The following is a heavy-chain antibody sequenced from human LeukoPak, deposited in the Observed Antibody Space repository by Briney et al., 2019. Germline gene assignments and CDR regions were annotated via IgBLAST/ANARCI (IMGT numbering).Heavy chain of an antibody. CDR1: GFTFSSYW. D-gene: IGHD3-10*01. CDR2: IKQDGSEK. Sequence: GGSLRLSCAASGFTFSSYWMSWVRQAPGKGLEWVANIKQDGSEKYYVDSVKGRFTISRDNAKNSLYLQMNSLRAEDTAVYYCARARGSGTAYYMDVWGKGTTVTISS. J-gene: IGHJ6*03. V-gene: IGHV3-7*01. CDR3: ARARGSGTAYYMDV.